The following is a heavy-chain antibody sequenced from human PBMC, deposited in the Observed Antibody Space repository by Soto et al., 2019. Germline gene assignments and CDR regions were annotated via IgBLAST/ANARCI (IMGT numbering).Heavy chain of an antibody. Sequence: QVQLVESGGGVVQPGRSLRLSCAASGFIFSNFGMHWVRQAPGKGLEWVAVISYDGSNKYYADSVKGRFTISRDNSKNTLYLQMNSLRAEDTAVYYCAAHKNAFNIWGQGTMVTVSS. CDR1: GFIFSNFG. CDR3: AAHKNAFNI. J-gene: IGHJ3*02. V-gene: IGHV3-30*03. CDR2: ISYDGSNK.